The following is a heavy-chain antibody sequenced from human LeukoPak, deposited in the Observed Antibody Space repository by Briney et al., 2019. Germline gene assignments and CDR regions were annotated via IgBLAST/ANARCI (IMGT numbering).Heavy chain of an antibody. J-gene: IGHJ3*02. CDR2: ISSSSSYI. Sequence: PGGSLRLSCAASGFTFSSYSMNWVRQAPGKGLEWVSSISSSSSYIYYADSVKGRFTISRDNAKNSLYLQINSLRAEDTAVYYCARGLARNTDYCSSTSCYVGAFDIWGQGTMVTVSS. CDR3: ARGLARNTDYCSSTSCYVGAFDI. V-gene: IGHV3-21*01. CDR1: GFTFSSYS. D-gene: IGHD2-2*01.